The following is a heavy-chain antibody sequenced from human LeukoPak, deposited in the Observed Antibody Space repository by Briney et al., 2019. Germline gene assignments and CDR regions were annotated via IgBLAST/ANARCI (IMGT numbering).Heavy chain of an antibody. CDR2: INPGDGST. D-gene: IGHD1-20*01. Sequence: ASVKVSCKASGYTFTTYHIHWVRQAPGQGLEWMGIINPGDGSTSYAQKFQGRVTVTRDTSTSTAYMELSSLRSEDTAVYYCARGLNNWNDDYWGQGTLVTVSS. CDR3: ARGLNNWNDDY. V-gene: IGHV1-46*01. J-gene: IGHJ4*02. CDR1: GYTFTTYH.